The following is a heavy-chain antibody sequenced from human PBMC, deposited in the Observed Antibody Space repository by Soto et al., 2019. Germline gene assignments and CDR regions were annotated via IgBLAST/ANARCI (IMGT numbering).Heavy chain of an antibody. CDR2: IIPIFGTA. J-gene: IGHJ6*02. D-gene: IGHD3-16*01. CDR3: ARDYESKDYYYYGMDF. CDR1: GGPLRRYS. V-gene: IGHV1-69*01. Sequence: EVPRQASGGPLRRYSIRWVRKGPGKGLEWMGGIIPIFGTANYAQKFQGRVTITADESTSTAYMELSSLRSEDTAVYYCARDYESKDYYYYGMDFWGQGTTVTVSS.